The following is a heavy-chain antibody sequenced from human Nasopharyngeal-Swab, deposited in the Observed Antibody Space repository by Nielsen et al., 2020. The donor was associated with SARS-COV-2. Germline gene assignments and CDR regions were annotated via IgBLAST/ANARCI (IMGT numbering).Heavy chain of an antibody. CDR3: ARGPSDY. Sequence: GESLKISCAASGFTFSTYWMHWVRQAPGEGLVWVSRINEDGSSTSYADSLKGRFTISRDNAKNTLYLQMNSLRAEDTAVYYCARGPSDYWGQGTLVTVSS. J-gene: IGHJ4*02. CDR2: INEDGSST. CDR1: GFTFSTYW. V-gene: IGHV3-74*01.